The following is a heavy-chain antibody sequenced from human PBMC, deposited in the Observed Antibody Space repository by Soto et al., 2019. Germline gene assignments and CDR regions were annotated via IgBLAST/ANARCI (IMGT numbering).Heavy chain of an antibody. CDR2: VYGDGDK. CDR1: GFSLTSLAVG. Sequence: SGPTLVKPTQTLTLTCTFSGFSLTSLAVGVGWIRHPPGKALEWLAVVYGDGDKRYSPSLRSRLTITKDPSNSQVVLRMTNVDPADTATYYCGHTPTWMEAYVDVWGKGITVTVSS. CDR3: GHTPTWMEAYVDV. J-gene: IGHJ6*03. D-gene: IGHD5-12*01. V-gene: IGHV2-5*02.